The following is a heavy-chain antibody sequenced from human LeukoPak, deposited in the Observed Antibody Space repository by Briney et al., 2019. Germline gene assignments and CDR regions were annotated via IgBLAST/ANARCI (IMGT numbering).Heavy chain of an antibody. D-gene: IGHD3-16*02. Sequence: SVKVSCKASRGTFSSYAISWVRQAPGQGLEWMGGIIPIFGTANYAQKFQGRVTITADKSTSTAYMELSSLRSEDTAVYYCARAIVEPYTGYYGMDVWGKGTTVTVSS. J-gene: IGHJ6*04. CDR3: ARAIVEPYTGYYGMDV. V-gene: IGHV1-69*06. CDR2: IIPIFGTA. CDR1: RGTFSSYA.